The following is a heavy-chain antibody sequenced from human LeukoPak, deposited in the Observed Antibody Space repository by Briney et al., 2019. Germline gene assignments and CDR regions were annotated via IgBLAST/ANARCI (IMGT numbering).Heavy chain of an antibody. CDR1: GFTFSSYA. D-gene: IGHD3-22*01. V-gene: IGHV3-23*01. CDR3: AKANKIVVVITASDY. J-gene: IGHJ4*02. CDR2: ISGSGGST. Sequence: GGSLRLSCAASGFTFSSYAVSWVRQAPGKGLEWVSAISGSGGSTYYADSVKGRFTISRDNSKNTLYLQMNSLRAEDTAVYYCAKANKIVVVITASDYWGQGTLVTVSS.